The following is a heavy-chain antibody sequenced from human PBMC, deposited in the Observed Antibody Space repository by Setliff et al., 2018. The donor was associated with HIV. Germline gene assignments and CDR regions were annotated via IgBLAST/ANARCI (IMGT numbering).Heavy chain of an antibody. Sequence: SETLSLTCTVSGGSISSYYWSWIRQPPGKGLEWIGFIYYSGSTNYNPSLKSRLTISVDTSKNQFSLKLSSVTAADTAVYYCAREKGGDAAQDAFDIWGQGTMVTVSS. CDR1: GGSISSYY. CDR2: IYYSGST. J-gene: IGHJ3*02. D-gene: IGHD3-16*01. V-gene: IGHV4-59*01. CDR3: AREKGGDAAQDAFDI.